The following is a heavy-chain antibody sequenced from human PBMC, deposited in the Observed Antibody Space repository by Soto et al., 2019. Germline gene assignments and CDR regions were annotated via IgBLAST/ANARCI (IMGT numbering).Heavy chain of an antibody. CDR3: AKDQAGYYYGMDV. V-gene: IGHV3-30*18. J-gene: IGHJ6*02. Sequence: QVQLVESGGGVVQPGRSLRLSCAASGFTFSSYGMHWVRQAPGKGLEWVAVISYDGSNKYYADSVKGRFTISRDNSKKTLYLQMNSLRAEDTAVYYCAKDQAGYYYGMDVWGQGTTVTVSS. CDR1: GFTFSSYG. CDR2: ISYDGSNK.